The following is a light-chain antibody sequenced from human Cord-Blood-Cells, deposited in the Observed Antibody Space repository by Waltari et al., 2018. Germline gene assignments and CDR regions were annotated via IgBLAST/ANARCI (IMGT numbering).Light chain of an antibody. J-gene: IGKJ1*01. Sequence: EIVMTQSPATLSVSPGERATLSCRARQSVSSNLAWYQQKPGQAPRLLIYGASTRATGIPARFSCSGSGTEFTLTISSLQSEDFAVYYCQQYNNWWTFGQGTKVEIK. CDR2: GAS. CDR1: QSVSSN. V-gene: IGKV3-15*01. CDR3: QQYNNWWT.